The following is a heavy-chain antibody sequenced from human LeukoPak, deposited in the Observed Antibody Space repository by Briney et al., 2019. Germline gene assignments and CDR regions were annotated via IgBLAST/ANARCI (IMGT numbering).Heavy chain of an antibody. CDR1: GMSITSRHY. CDR2: TSHSDSP. CDR3: ARDFGETSLPNWFDP. J-gene: IGHJ5*02. D-gene: IGHD3-16*01. V-gene: IGHV4-38-2*02. Sequence: AETLSLTCSVSGMSITSRHYWGWIRQPPGKGLEWIGSTSHSDSPYYNPSLESRVTISLDTSRNQFSLKLTSVTAADTAVYYCARDFGETSLPNWFDPWGQGALVIVSS.